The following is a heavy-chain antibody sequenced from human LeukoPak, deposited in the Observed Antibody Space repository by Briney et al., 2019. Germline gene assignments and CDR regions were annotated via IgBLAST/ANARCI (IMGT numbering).Heavy chain of an antibody. Sequence: GGSLRLSCAASGFTFSSYAMSWVRQAPGKGLEWVANIKQDGSEKYYVDSVKGRFTISRDNAKNSLYLQMNSLRAEDTAVYYCARETEYSSSFDPWGQGTLVTVSS. D-gene: IGHD6-6*01. J-gene: IGHJ5*02. CDR2: IKQDGSEK. CDR1: GFTFSSYA. V-gene: IGHV3-7*01. CDR3: ARETEYSSSFDP.